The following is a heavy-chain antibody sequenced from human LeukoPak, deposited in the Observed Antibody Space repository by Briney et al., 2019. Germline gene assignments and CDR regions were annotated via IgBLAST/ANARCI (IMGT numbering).Heavy chain of an antibody. CDR3: ARSYYDSSGYYAPVDY. CDR2: IYYSGST. Sequence: PSETLSLTCTVSGGSISSYYWSWIRQPPGKGLEWIGYIYYSGSTNYNPSLKSRVTISVDTSKNQFSLKLSSVTAADTAVYYCARSYYDSSGYYAPVDYWGQGTLVTVSS. D-gene: IGHD3-22*01. CDR1: GGSISSYY. J-gene: IGHJ4*02. V-gene: IGHV4-59*01.